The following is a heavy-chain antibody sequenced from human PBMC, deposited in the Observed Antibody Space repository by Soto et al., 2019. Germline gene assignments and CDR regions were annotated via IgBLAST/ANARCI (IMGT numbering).Heavy chain of an antibody. CDR3: ARGMIVVVPAAIARYYYYGMDV. Sequence: SVKVSCKASGGTFSSYAISWVRQAPGQGLEWMGGIIPIFGTANYAQKFQGRVTITADESTSTAYMELSSLRSEDTAVYYCARGMIVVVPAAIARYYYYGMDVWGQGTTVTVSS. D-gene: IGHD2-2*02. CDR2: IIPIFGTA. CDR1: GGTFSSYA. J-gene: IGHJ6*02. V-gene: IGHV1-69*13.